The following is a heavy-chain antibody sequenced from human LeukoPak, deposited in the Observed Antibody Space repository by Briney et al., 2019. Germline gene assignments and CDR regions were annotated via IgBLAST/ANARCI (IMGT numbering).Heavy chain of an antibody. CDR1: GGSFSGYY. Sequence: PSETLSLTCAVYGGSFSGYYWSWIRQPPGKGLEWIGEINHSGSTNYNPSLKSRVTISVDTSKNQFSLKLSSVTAADTAVYYCARGHYDSSGNVFDYWGQGTLVTVSS. V-gene: IGHV4-34*01. J-gene: IGHJ4*02. CDR2: INHSGST. CDR3: ARGHYDSSGNVFDY. D-gene: IGHD3-22*01.